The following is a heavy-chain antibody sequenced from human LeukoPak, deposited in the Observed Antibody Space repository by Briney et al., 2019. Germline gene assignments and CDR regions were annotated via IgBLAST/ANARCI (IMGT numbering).Heavy chain of an antibody. CDR3: AKDRSCTGSSCNVGS. Sequence: GGSLRLSCAASGFTFSSFAMSWVRQAPGKGLEWVSAISGSGGSTHYADSVKGRFTISRDNSKNTLFLQMNSLRAEDTAVYNCAKDRSCTGSSCNVGSWGQGTMVTVSS. V-gene: IGHV3-23*01. D-gene: IGHD2-2*01. CDR2: ISGSGGST. CDR1: GFTFSSFA. J-gene: IGHJ3*01.